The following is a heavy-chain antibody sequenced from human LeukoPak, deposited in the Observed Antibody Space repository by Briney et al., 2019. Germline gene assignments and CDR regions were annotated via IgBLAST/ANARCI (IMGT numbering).Heavy chain of an antibody. V-gene: IGHV3-7*01. D-gene: IGHD3-16*01. Sequence: GGSLRLSCVASGFTYSRNWMSWVRQAPGKGLEWVGNIQPDGSEQYPVDSVKGRFTISRDNARNSLFLQMNSLRVEDTAVYYCASQSFARFDPWGQGTLVTVSS. J-gene: IGHJ5*02. CDR2: IQPDGSEQ. CDR1: GFTYSRNW. CDR3: ASQSFARFDP.